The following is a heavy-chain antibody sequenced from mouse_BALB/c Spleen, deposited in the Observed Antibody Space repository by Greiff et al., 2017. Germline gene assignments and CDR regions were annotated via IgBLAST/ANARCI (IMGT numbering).Heavy chain of an antibody. D-gene: IGHD3-1*01. CDR1: GFTFSDYY. V-gene: IGHV5-4*02. Sequence: EVQRVESGGGLVKPGGSLKLSCAASGFTFSDYYMYWVRQTPEKRLEWVATISDGGSDTYYTDSVKGRFTISRDNAKNNLYLQMSSLKSEDTAMYYCARATARAPYYYAMDYWGQGTSVTVSS. CDR2: ISDGGSDT. J-gene: IGHJ4*01. CDR3: ARATARAPYYYAMDY.